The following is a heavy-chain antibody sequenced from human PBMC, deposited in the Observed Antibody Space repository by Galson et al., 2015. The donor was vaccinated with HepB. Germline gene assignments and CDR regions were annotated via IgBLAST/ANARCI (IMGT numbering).Heavy chain of an antibody. CDR1: GDSVSSNSAA. CDR2: TYYRSKWYH. J-gene: IGHJ4*02. D-gene: IGHD6-19*01. CDR3: ALDTWNRSGWSWV. V-gene: IGHV6-1*01. Sequence: CAISGDSVSSNSAAWNWIRRSPSRGLEWLGRTYYRSKWYHDYAVSVQSRITIDPDTSKNQFSLHLNSVTPEDTAVYYCALDTWNRSGWSWVWGQGTLVTVSS.